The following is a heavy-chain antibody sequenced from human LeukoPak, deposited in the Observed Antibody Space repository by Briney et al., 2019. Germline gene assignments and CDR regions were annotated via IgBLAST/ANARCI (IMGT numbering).Heavy chain of an antibody. V-gene: IGHV3-30-3*01. Sequence: PGRSLRLSCAASGFTFTSYSMHWVRQAPGKGLAWVSVISYDGSNKYYADSVKGRFTISRDNSKNTLYLQMNSLKTEDTAVYYCTRNFYILGSYSNFDYWGQGTLVTVSS. CDR1: GFTFTSYS. CDR2: ISYDGSNK. D-gene: IGHD1-26*01. J-gene: IGHJ4*02. CDR3: TRNFYILGSYSNFDY.